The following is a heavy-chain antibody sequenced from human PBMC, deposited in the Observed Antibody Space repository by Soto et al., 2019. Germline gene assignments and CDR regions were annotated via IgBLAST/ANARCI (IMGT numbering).Heavy chain of an antibody. CDR3: ARALRTADNF. CDR2: INEDGSAK. J-gene: IGHJ4*02. CDR1: GFTFSNDW. Sequence: PGGSLRLSCAASGFTFSNDWMNWVRQAPGKGLEWVANINEDGSAKYYLDSVRGRFTISRDNAKNSLYLQMNSLRAEDTAVYFCARALRTADNFWGQGTLVTVSS. V-gene: IGHV3-7*01. D-gene: IGHD2-2*01.